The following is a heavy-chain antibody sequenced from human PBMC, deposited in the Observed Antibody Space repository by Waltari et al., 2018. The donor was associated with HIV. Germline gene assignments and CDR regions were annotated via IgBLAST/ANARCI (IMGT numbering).Heavy chain of an antibody. J-gene: IGHJ4*02. CDR2: INPNSGNT. V-gene: IGHV1-8*01. D-gene: IGHD1-26*01. CDR1: GYTFTNHA. CDR3: ARGLSGATTLSDY. Sequence: QAQLVHSGAEVKKSGASVKVSCKAAGYTFTNHAINWVRQATGQGLEWMGWINPNSGNTGYAQKFQGRVTMTRNTSISTAYMELSSLNSEDTAVYYCARGLSGATTLSDYWGQGTLVTVSS.